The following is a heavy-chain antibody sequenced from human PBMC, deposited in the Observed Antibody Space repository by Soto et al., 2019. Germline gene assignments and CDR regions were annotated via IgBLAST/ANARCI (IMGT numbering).Heavy chain of an antibody. V-gene: IGHV1-69*01. CDR2: IIPILRRT. Sequence: QVRLLQSGAEVREPGSSVRISCTPSGGTFVSSAFAWVRQAPGGKVEWMGGIIPILRRTKYAEKLRGRLTSRANDSLRTAYWELSTRTFDSTSVDYCAKKNAHGDSNKAWLDPWGQGTLVTVST. D-gene: IGHD2-2*01. CDR3: AKKNAHGDSNKAWLDP. J-gene: IGHJ5*02. CDR1: GGTFVSSA.